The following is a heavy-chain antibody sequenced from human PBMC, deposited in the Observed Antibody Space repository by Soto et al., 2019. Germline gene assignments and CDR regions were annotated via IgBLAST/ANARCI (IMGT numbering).Heavy chain of an antibody. CDR3: ATSIALAGYNYYCGLDV. V-gene: IGHV3-48*03. J-gene: IGHJ6*02. CDR2: ISDSGII. D-gene: IGHD6-19*01. Sequence: EAQLVESGGGVVQPGGSLRLSCAASELTVSKYEMTWVRQAPGKGLERVSYISDSGIIHYAESLKGRVTISRDNTKYSLYLQLNGLRAEDTAVYYCATSIALAGYNYYCGLDVWGQGTTVTVS. CDR1: ELTVSKYE.